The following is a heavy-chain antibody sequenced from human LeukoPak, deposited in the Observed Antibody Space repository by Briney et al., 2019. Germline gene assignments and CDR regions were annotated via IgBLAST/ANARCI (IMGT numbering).Heavy chain of an antibody. Sequence: SVKVSCKASGGTFTSYAISWVRQAPGQGLEWMGRIIPIFGTANYAQKFQGRVTITTDESTSTAYMEMRSLRSDDTAVYYCARDRGRGYSYGYDLDYWGQGTLVTLSS. CDR2: IIPIFGTA. J-gene: IGHJ4*02. CDR1: GGTFTSYA. CDR3: ARDRGRGYSYGYDLDY. D-gene: IGHD5-18*01. V-gene: IGHV1-69*05.